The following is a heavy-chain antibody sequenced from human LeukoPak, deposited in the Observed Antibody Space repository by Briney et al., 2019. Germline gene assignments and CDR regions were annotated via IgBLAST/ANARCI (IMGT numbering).Heavy chain of an antibody. CDR3: AIWTSGNY. J-gene: IGHJ4*02. CDR2: LDPIVSQN. D-gene: IGHD1-1*01. V-gene: IGHV3-7*01. Sequence: PGRSLRLSCAASGFTFNRSWMNWVRQAPGKGLEWVANLDPIVSQNRYVESVKGRLIISKDNPGASLYLDMYSLRAEDTAIYYCAIWTSGNYWGQGTLVTVSS. CDR1: GFTFNRSW.